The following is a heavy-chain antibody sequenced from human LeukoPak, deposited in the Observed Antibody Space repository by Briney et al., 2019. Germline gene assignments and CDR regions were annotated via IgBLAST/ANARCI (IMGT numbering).Heavy chain of an antibody. CDR3: AKDLSDIVVVPAAILDY. CDR2: ISGSGGST. Sequence: PGGSLRLSCAASGFTFSSYAMSWVRQAPGKGLEWVSAISGSGGSTYYADSVKGRFTISRDNSKNTLYLQMNSLRAEDTAVYYCAKDLSDIVVVPAAILDYWGQGTLVTVSS. CDR1: GFTFSSYA. J-gene: IGHJ4*02. V-gene: IGHV3-23*01. D-gene: IGHD2-2*01.